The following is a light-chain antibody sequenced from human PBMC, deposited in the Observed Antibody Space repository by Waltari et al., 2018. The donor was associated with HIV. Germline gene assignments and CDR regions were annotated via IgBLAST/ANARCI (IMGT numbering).Light chain of an antibody. Sequence: DIVMTQSPLSLPVTPGEPASISCRSSQSLLHSNGYNYLDWYLQKPGQSPQLLISLGSNRASGVPNRFSGSGSGTDFTLRISRVEADDVGIYYCMQALQTPPTFGQGTKVEIK. V-gene: IGKV2-28*01. J-gene: IGKJ1*01. CDR3: MQALQTPPT. CDR1: QSLLHSNGYNY. CDR2: LGS.